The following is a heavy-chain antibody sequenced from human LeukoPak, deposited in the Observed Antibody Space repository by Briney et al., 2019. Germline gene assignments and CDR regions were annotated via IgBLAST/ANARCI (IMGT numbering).Heavy chain of an antibody. Sequence: GGSLRLSCAASGFTVSSNYMSWVRQAPGKGLEWVSVIYSGGSTYYADSVKGRFTISRDNSKNTLYLQMNSLRAEDTAVYYCARNVLLWFGESYMDVWGKGTTVTISS. D-gene: IGHD3-10*01. CDR1: GFTVSSNY. V-gene: IGHV3-53*01. J-gene: IGHJ6*03. CDR3: ARNVLLWFGESYMDV. CDR2: IYSGGST.